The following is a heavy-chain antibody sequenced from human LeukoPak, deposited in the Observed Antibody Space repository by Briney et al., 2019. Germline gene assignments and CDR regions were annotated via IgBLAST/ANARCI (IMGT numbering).Heavy chain of an antibody. CDR1: GYTFTNYD. CDR2: MNPKSGNT. V-gene: IGHV1-8*01. J-gene: IGHJ5*02. CDR3: ARPPQTTGWYLNCFDP. Sequence: ASVKVSCKASGYTFTNYDINWVRQATGQGLEWMGWMNPKSGNTGYAQKFQGRVTMTRNTSISTAYMELRGLSSEDTATYYCARPPQTTGWYLNCFDPWGQGTLVTVSS. D-gene: IGHD6-19*01.